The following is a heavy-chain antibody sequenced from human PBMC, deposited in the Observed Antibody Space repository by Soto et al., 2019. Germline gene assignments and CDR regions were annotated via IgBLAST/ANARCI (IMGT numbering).Heavy chain of an antibody. Sequence: SETLSLTCTVSGGSISSYYWSWIRQPPGKGLEWIGYIYYSGSTNYNPSLKSRVTISVDTSKNQFSLKLSSVTAADTAVYYCARDGAGRCTNGVCYPVGWWFDPWGQGTLVTVPQ. D-gene: IGHD2-8*01. CDR2: IYYSGST. CDR3: ARDGAGRCTNGVCYPVGWWFDP. V-gene: IGHV4-59*01. J-gene: IGHJ5*02. CDR1: GGSISSYY.